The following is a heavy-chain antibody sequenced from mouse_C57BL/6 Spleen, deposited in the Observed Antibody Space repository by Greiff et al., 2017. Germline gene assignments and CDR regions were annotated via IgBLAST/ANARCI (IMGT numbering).Heavy chain of an antibody. CDR2: IDPSDSYT. CDR1: GYTFTSYW. CDR3: ARLITTVVATDY. Sequence: QVQLQQPGAELVMPGASVKLSCKASGYTFTSYWMHWVKQRPGQGLEWIGEIDPSDSYTNYNQKFKGKSTLTVDKSSSTAYMQLSSLTSEDSAVYYCARLITTVVATDYWGQGTTLTVSS. V-gene: IGHV1-69*01. J-gene: IGHJ2*01. D-gene: IGHD1-1*01.